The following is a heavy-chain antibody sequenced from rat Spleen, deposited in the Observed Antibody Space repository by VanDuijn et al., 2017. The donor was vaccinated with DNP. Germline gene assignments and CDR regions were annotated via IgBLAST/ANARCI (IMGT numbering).Heavy chain of an antibody. CDR2: IDSAGIT. CDR1: AYSITSGYR. D-gene: IGHD1-1*01. V-gene: IGHV3-3*01. Sequence: EVQLRESGPGLVKPSQSLSLTCSVTAYSITSGYRWSWIRKFPGNRLEWMGFIDSAGITNYNPSLKSRISITRDTSKNQFFLQVNSVISENTATYYCARSGYSSGGSWFAYWGQGTLVAVSS. J-gene: IGHJ3*01. CDR3: ARSGYSSGGSWFAY.